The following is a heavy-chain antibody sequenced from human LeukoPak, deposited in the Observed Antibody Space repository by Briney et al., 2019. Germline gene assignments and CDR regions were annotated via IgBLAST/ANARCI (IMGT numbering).Heavy chain of an antibody. V-gene: IGHV3-9*01. Sequence: GGSLRLSCAASGFTFDDYAMHWVRQAPGKGLEWVSGISWNSGSIGYADSVKGRFTISRDNAKNSLYLQMNSLRAEDTAVYYCARWEQWLVGFDYWGQGTLVTVSS. CDR3: ARWEQWLVGFDY. J-gene: IGHJ4*02. CDR1: GFTFDDYA. D-gene: IGHD6-19*01. CDR2: ISWNSGSI.